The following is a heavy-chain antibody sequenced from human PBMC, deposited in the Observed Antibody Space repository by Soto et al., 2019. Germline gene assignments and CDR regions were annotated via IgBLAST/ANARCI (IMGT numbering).Heavy chain of an antibody. J-gene: IGHJ1*01. V-gene: IGHV1-18*01. Sequence: ASVKVSFKASGYTFTSYGISWVRQAPGQGLEWMGWISAYNGNTNYAQKLQGRVTMTTDTSTSTAYMELRSLRSDDTAVYYCARDGVRYCTNGVCYYFQHWGQGTLVTVSS. CDR3: ARDGVRYCTNGVCYYFQH. CDR1: GYTFTSYG. D-gene: IGHD2-8*01. CDR2: ISAYNGNT.